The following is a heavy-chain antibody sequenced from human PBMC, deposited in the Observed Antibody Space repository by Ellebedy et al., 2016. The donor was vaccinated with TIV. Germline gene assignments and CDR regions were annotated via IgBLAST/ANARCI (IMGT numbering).Heavy chain of an antibody. D-gene: IGHD2-2*02. J-gene: IGHJ4*02. V-gene: IGHV3-33*01. CDR1: GFTFSSYG. Sequence: GESLKISXAASGFTFSSYGMHWVRQAPGKGLEWVAVIWYDGSNKYYAESVKGRFTISRDNSKNTLYLQMNSLRAEDTAVYYCAREAYCSSTSCYTVPFDYWGQGTLVTVSS. CDR2: IWYDGSNK. CDR3: AREAYCSSTSCYTVPFDY.